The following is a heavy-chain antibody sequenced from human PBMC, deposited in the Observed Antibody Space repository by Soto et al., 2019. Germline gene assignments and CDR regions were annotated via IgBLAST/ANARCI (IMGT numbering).Heavy chain of an antibody. V-gene: IGHV4-34*01. Sequence: SETLSLTCAVYGGSFSAYYWSWIRQPPGKGLEWIGEINHSGGTSYNPSLKSRVTISVDTSKSQFSLKLTSVTAADRAVYYCARGSVDTVDSSGFYDYWGQGTLVTVSS. CDR3: ARGSVDTVDSSGFYDY. J-gene: IGHJ4*02. CDR1: GGSFSAYY. CDR2: INHSGGT. D-gene: IGHD3-22*01.